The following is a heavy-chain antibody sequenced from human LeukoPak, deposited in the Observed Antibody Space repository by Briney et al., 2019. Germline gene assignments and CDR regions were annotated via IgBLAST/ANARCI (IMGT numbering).Heavy chain of an antibody. CDR2: ISGSGTST. V-gene: IGHV3-23*01. CDR3: ARDIVRYYYYGMDV. CDR1: GFTFGNYA. Sequence: GGSLRLSCAASGFTFGNYAMSWVRQAPGKGLEWVSAISGSGTSTYYTDSVKGRFTISRDNSKNTLYLQMNSLRAEDTAVYYCARDIVRYYYYGMDVWGQGTTVTVSS. D-gene: IGHD3-16*02. J-gene: IGHJ6*02.